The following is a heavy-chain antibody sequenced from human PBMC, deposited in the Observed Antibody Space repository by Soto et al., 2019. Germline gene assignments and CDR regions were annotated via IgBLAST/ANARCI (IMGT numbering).Heavy chain of an antibody. Sequence: PSDTTALASTVSGDSMRIAGDDGSWIRQHPGKGLEWIGYIYYSGSTYYNPSLKSRVTISVDTSKNQFSLKLSSVTAADTAVYYCARGFPESDVWGQGTTVTVSS. CDR2: IYYSGST. J-gene: IGHJ6*02. CDR1: GDSMRIAGDD. CDR3: ARGFPESDV. V-gene: IGHV4-31*03.